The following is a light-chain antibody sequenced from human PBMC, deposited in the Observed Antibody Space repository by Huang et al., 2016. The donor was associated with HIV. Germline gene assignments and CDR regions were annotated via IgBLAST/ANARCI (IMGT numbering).Light chain of an antibody. V-gene: IGKV1-33*01. Sequence: DIQMTQSPSSLSASIGDRVTITCQASQDISKYLNWYQQKPGKAPKLLIYDASNLETGVPSRFSGSGSGTNFTVTITSLQPDDFATYYCQQYDNLPITFGQGTRLEIK. CDR3: QQYDNLPIT. CDR1: QDISKY. CDR2: DAS. J-gene: IGKJ5*01.